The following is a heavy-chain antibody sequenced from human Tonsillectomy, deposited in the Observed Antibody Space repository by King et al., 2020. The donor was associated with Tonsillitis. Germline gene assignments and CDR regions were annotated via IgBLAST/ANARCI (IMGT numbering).Heavy chain of an antibody. V-gene: IGHV3-23*03. J-gene: IGHJ6*02. Sequence: DVQLVESGGGLVQPGGSLRLSCAASGFTFSSYAMSWVRQAPGKGLEWVSVIYSGGSSTYYADSVKGRFTISRDNSKNALYLQMNSLRAEDTAVYYCARGAVAGIGGMDVWGQGTTVTVSS. CDR3: ARGAVAGIGGMDV. CDR1: GFTFSSYA. CDR2: IYSGGSST. D-gene: IGHD6-19*01.